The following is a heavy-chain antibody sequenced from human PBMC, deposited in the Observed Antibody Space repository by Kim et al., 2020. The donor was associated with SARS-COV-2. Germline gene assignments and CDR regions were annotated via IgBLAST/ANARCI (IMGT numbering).Heavy chain of an antibody. CDR1: GGSISSSSYY. J-gene: IGHJ6*02. CDR2: IYYSGST. CDR3: ARLQTSSSKYNWNYEINEGMDV. V-gene: IGHV4-39*01. Sequence: SETLSLTCTVSGGSISSSSYYWGWIRQPPGKGLEWIGSIYYSGSTYYNPSLKSRVTISVDTSKNQFSLKLSSVTAADTAVYYCARLQTSSSKYNWNYEINEGMDVWGQGTTVTVSS. D-gene: IGHD1-7*01.